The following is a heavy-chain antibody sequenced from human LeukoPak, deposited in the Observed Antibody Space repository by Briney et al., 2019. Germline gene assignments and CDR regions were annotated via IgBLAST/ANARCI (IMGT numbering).Heavy chain of an antibody. CDR1: GYY. CDR2: IYYSGNT. Sequence: GYYWSWIRQHPGQXXEWIGYIYYSGNTYYNPSLKSRVTISVDTSKNQFSLKLNSVTAADTAVYYCARDRQLYGDRVGYYYGMDVWGQGTTVTVSS. D-gene: IGHD4/OR15-4a*01. CDR3: ARDRQLYGDRVGYYYGMDV. V-gene: IGHV4-31*02. J-gene: IGHJ6*02.